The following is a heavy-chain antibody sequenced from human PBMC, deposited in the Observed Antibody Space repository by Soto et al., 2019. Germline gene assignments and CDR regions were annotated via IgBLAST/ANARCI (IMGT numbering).Heavy chain of an antibody. CDR3: AREWSYFDY. V-gene: IGHV3-7*01. Sequence: EVQLVESGGGLVQPGGSLRLSCAASGFTFSSYWMGWVRQAPGKGLEWVANINQAGSQKYYVDSVKGRFTISRDNAKNSLYLQMYSLTAEDTAVYYCAREWSYFDYWGQGTLVTVSS. J-gene: IGHJ4*02. CDR1: GFTFSSYW. CDR2: INQAGSQK. D-gene: IGHD3-3*01.